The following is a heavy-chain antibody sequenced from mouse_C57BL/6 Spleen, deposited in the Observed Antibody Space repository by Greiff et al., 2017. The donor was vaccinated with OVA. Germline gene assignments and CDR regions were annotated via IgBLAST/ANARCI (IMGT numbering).Heavy chain of an antibody. J-gene: IGHJ4*01. CDR1: GYTFTSYW. V-gene: IGHV1-50*01. Sequence: QVQLQQPGAELVKPGASVKLSCKASGYTFTSYWMQWVKQRPGQGLEWIGEIDPSDSYTNYNQKFKGKATLTVDTSSSTAYMQLSSLASEDSAVYYCARNEDYGNPRSAMDYWGQGTSVTVSS. CDR3: ARNEDYGNPRSAMDY. CDR2: IDPSDSYT. D-gene: IGHD2-1*01.